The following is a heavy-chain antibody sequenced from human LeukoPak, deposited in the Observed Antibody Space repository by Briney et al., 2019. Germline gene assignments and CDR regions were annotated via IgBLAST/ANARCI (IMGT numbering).Heavy chain of an antibody. V-gene: IGHV3-53*04. J-gene: IGHJ4*02. Sequence: GGSVRLSCAASGFTVSSNYMSWVRQAPGKGLERVSVIYSGGSTYYADSVMGRFTISRHNSKNTLYLQMNSLRAEDTAVYYCARHPIRGVNYFDSWGLGNLVTVSS. CDR3: ARHPIRGVNYFDS. CDR1: GFTVSSNY. D-gene: IGHD3-10*01. CDR2: IYSGGST.